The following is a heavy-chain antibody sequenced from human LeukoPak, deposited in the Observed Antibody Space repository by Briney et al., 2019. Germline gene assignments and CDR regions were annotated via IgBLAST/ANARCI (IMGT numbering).Heavy chain of an antibody. CDR2: IIPIFGTA. CDR3: ARGRNSHGHCYGMDV. V-gene: IGHV1-69*13. Sequence: ASVKVSGKASGGTFSSYAISWVRQAPGQGLEWMGGIIPIFGTANYAQKFQGRVTITADESTSTAYMELSSLRSEDTAVYYCARGRNSHGHCYGMDVWGQGTTVTVSS. D-gene: IGHD1-7*01. CDR1: GGTFSSYA. J-gene: IGHJ6*02.